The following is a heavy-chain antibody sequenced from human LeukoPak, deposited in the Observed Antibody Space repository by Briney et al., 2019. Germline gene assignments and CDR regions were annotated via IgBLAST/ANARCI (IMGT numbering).Heavy chain of an antibody. CDR3: ARGIQLWTHITGDYYYMDV. J-gene: IGHJ6*03. Sequence: SVKVSCKASGDTFSSYAISWVRQAPGQGLEWMGEIIPIFCTANYAQKLQGRVKITAHESTSTAYMEMSSLRSEDTAVYYCARGIQLWTHITGDYYYMDVWGKGTTVTVSS. V-gene: IGHV1-69*01. CDR2: IIPIFCTA. CDR1: GDTFSSYA. D-gene: IGHD5-18*01.